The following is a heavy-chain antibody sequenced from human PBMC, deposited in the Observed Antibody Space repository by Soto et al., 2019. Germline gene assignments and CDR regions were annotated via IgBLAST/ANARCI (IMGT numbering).Heavy chain of an antibody. J-gene: IGHJ5*02. CDR3: ARAPGGIVVEGNWFDP. D-gene: IGHD3-22*01. V-gene: IGHV4-31*03. Sequence: QVQLRESGPGLVKPSQTLSLTCTVSGGSISSGGYYWSWIRQHPGKGLEWIGYIYYSGSTYYNPSLKSRVTISVDTSKNQFSLKLSSVTAADTAVYYCARAPGGIVVEGNWFDPWGQGTLVTVSS. CDR1: GGSISSGGYY. CDR2: IYYSGST.